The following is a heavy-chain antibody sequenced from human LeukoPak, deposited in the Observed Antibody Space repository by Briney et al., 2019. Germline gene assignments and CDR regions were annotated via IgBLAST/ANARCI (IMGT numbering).Heavy chain of an antibody. CDR2: ISSSSSTI. CDR3: ASLYYDFWSGYRDY. J-gene: IGHJ4*02. CDR1: GFTCSSYS. D-gene: IGHD3-3*01. V-gene: IGHV3-48*01. Sequence: GGSLRLXCAASGFTCSSYSMNWVRQAPGKGLEWVSYISSSSSTIYYADSVKGRFTISRDNAKNSLYLQMNSLRAEDTAVYYCASLYYDFWSGYRDYWGQGTLVTVSS.